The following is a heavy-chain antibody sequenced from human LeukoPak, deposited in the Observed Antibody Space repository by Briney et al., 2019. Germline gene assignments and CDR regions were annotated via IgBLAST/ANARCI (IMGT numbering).Heavy chain of an antibody. D-gene: IGHD3-22*01. V-gene: IGHV3-23*01. Sequence: PGGPLRLSCAVSGITLSNYGMSWVRQAPGKGLEWVAGISDSGGRTKYADSVKGRFTISRDNPKNTLYLQMNSLRAEDTAVYFCAKRGVVIRVILVGFHKEAYYFDSWGQGALVTVSS. J-gene: IGHJ4*02. CDR2: ISDSGGRT. CDR3: AKRGVVIRVILVGFHKEAYYFDS. CDR1: GITLSNYG.